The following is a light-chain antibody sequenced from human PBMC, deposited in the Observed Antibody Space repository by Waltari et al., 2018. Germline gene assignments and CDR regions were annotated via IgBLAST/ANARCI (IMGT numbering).Light chain of an antibody. CDR1: QGISNY. Sequence: DIQMSQSPSSLSASVGDRVTITCRASQGISNYLNWYQQKPGKAPKLLIYYTNSLASGVPSRFSGSGSGTEFTLIISSLQPEDFATYYCQQGHSNPYSFGQGTKVEIK. CDR2: YTN. V-gene: IGKV1-17*01. J-gene: IGKJ2*03. CDR3: QQGHSNPYS.